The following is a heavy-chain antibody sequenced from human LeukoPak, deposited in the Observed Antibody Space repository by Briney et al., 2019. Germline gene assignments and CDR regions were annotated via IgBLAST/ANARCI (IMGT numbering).Heavy chain of an antibody. CDR1: GFTFNSYG. Sequence: PGGSLRLSCAASGFTFNSYGMHWVRQAPGKGLEWVAVISYDGSHKYYADSVKGRFTISRDNSKNTLYLQMNSLRAEDTAVYYCARDPSYRGFDAFDIWGQGTMVTVSS. J-gene: IGHJ3*02. CDR3: ARDPSYRGFDAFDI. D-gene: IGHD1-26*01. V-gene: IGHV3-30*03. CDR2: ISYDGSHK.